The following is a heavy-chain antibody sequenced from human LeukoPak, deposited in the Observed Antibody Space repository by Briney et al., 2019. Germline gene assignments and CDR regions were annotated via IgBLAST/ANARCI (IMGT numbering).Heavy chain of an antibody. J-gene: IGHJ4*02. V-gene: IGHV4-4*07. CDR1: GGSISSYY. Sequence: PSETLSLTCTVSGGSISSYYWSWIRQPAGKGLEWIGRIYTSGSTNYNPSLKSRVTMLLDTSKNHISLKLTSVTAADTAIYFCARASETAMITLWGQGTLVTVSS. D-gene: IGHD5-18*01. CDR3: ARASETAMITL. CDR2: IYTSGST.